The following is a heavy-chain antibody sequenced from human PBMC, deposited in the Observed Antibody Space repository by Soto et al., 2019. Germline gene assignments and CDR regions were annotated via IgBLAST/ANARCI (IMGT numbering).Heavy chain of an antibody. Sequence: EVQLLESGGDSVQPGESLRLSCAASGFTCSKSAMSWVRQAPGKGLEWVSGISGSAGGTFYADSVKGRFTISRDNSKNTLYMQMNSLRAEDTAVYFCTYSSRWFGDLDYWGQGTLVTVSS. J-gene: IGHJ4*02. CDR3: TYSSRWFGDLDY. CDR2: ISGSAGGT. D-gene: IGHD6-13*01. CDR1: GFTCSKSA. V-gene: IGHV3-23*01.